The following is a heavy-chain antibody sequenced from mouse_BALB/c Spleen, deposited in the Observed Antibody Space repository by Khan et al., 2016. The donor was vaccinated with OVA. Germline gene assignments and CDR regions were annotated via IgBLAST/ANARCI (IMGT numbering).Heavy chain of an antibody. V-gene: IGHV3-2*02. CDR3: ARTARIKY. D-gene: IGHD1-2*01. CDR1: GYSITSGYG. Sequence: DVKLQESGPGLVKPSQSLSLTCTVTGYSITSGYGWNWIRQFPGNKLEWMGYISYSGSTNYNPSLKSRISITRDTSKNQFFLQLNSVTTEDTVTYYCARTARIKYWGQGTTLTVSS. J-gene: IGHJ2*01. CDR2: ISYSGST.